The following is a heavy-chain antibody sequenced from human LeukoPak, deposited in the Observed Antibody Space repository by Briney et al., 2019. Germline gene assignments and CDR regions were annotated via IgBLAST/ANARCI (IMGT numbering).Heavy chain of an antibody. V-gene: IGHV3-53*01. CDR2: IYSGGST. CDR1: GCTSSSNY. Sequence: GGSLRLSCAASGCTSSSNYRSGVRQAPGKGLEGGSVIYSGGSTYYADSVNGRFTISRDNSKNTLYLQINTLRPEDTAVYYCASAPPYYYDSSGYLFGEAFDIWGQGTMVTVSS. D-gene: IGHD3-22*01. J-gene: IGHJ3*02. CDR3: ASAPPYYYDSSGYLFGEAFDI.